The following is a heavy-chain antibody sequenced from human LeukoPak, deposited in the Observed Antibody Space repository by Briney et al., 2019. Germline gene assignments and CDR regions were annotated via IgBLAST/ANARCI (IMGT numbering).Heavy chain of an antibody. CDR3: ARDIRQWPYYMDV. Sequence: PSETLSLTCSVSGGSISNYYWSWIRQSPGKGPEWIGYIYNSGSTNYNPSLKSRVTISVDTSKNQFSLKLSSVTAADTAVYYCARDIRQWPYYMDVWGKGTTVTVSS. CDR2: IYNSGST. D-gene: IGHD6-19*01. CDR1: GGSISNYY. J-gene: IGHJ6*03. V-gene: IGHV4-59*01.